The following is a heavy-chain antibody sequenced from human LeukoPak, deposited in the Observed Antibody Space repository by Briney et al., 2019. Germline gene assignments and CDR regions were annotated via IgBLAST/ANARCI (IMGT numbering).Heavy chain of an antibody. CDR2: IWYDGNYK. Sequence: PGGSLRLSCVASGFTFSTYGMHWVRQAPGKGLEWAALIWYDGNYKYYADSVKGRFTISRDNSKNTLYLQMNSLRVEDTAVYYCARDGGQQMEKFDYWGQGTLVTVSS. CDR1: GFTFSTYG. V-gene: IGHV3-33*01. J-gene: IGHJ4*02. CDR3: ARDGGQQMEKFDY. D-gene: IGHD6-13*01.